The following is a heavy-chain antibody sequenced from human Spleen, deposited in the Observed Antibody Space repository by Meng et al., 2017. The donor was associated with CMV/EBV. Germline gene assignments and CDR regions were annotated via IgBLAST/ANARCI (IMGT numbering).Heavy chain of an antibody. CDR2: IYTSGST. J-gene: IGHJ4*02. V-gene: IGHV4-4*07. CDR3: ARDKPLQTFDY. CDR1: GDSMSDYY. Sequence: QVQLQESGPGLVKPSETLSLTCSVSGDSMSDYYWSWIRQPAGKGLEWIGRIYTSGSTNYNPSLKSRVTMSVDTSKNQFSLKLSSVTAADTAVYYCARDKPLQTFDYWGQGTLVTVSS.